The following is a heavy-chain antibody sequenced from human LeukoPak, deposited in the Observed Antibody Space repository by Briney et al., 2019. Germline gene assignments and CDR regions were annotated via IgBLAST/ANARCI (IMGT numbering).Heavy chain of an antibody. CDR2: INNDGSST. Sequence: GASLRLSCAASGFSSSYFWLHCVRQAPGKVLVWVSRINNDGSSTSYADSVKGRFTISRDNAKNTLSLQMNSLRAEDTAVYYCARTPYYYGMDVWGQGTTVTVSS. D-gene: IGHD3-10*01. V-gene: IGHV3-74*01. J-gene: IGHJ6*02. CDR3: ARTPYYYGMDV. CDR1: GFSSSYFW.